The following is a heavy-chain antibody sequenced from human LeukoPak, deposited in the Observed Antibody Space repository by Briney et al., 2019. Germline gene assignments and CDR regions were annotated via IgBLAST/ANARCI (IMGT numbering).Heavy chain of an antibody. CDR3: TTEEDSSGYYSHGAFDI. CDR2: IKSKSDGGTT. J-gene: IGHJ3*02. D-gene: IGHD3-22*01. Sequence: GGSLRLSCAASGFTFNYAWMTWVRQAPGKGLEWVGRIKSKSDGGTTDYATPVKGRFTISRDDAKNTLYLQMNSLKTEDTAVYYCTTEEDSSGYYSHGAFDIWGQGTMVTVSS. V-gene: IGHV3-15*01. CDR1: GFTFNYAW.